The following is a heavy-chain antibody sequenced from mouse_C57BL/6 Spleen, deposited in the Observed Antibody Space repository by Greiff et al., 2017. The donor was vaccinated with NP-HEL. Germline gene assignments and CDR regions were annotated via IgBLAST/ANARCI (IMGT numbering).Heavy chain of an antibody. CDR1: GFNIKDDY. CDR2: IDPENGDT. CDR3: TKGSPHWYFDV. V-gene: IGHV14-4*01. Sequence: EVQLQQSGAELVRPGASVKLSCTASGFNIKDDYMHWVKQRPEQGLEWIGWIDPENGDTEYASKFQGKATITADTSSNTAYLQLSSLTSEDTAVYYCTKGSPHWYFDVWGTGTTVTVSS. J-gene: IGHJ1*03.